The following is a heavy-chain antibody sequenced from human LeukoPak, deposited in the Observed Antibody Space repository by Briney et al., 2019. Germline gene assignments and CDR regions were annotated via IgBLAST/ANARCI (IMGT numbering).Heavy chain of an antibody. J-gene: IGHJ4*02. CDR2: IHASGST. V-gene: IGHV4-59*01. D-gene: IGHD1-26*01. CDR3: ARGRPVTGSFYFDY. Sequence: AETLSLTCTVSGGSISGYFWSWIRQPPGKGLEWIGYIHASGSTNQSPSLKSRVAISVDTSKNQFSLKLTSVTAADTAVYYCARGRPVTGSFYFDYWGQGTLVTVSS. CDR1: GGSISGYF.